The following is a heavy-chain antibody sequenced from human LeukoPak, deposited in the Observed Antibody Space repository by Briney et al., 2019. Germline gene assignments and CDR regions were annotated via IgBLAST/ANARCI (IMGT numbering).Heavy chain of an antibody. J-gene: IGHJ5*02. Sequence: ASVKVSCKASGGTFSSYAISWVRQAPGRGLEWMGGIIPIFGTANYAQKFQGRVTITADKSTSTAYMELSSLRSEDTAVYYYARGVNLGWFDPWGQGTLVTVSS. V-gene: IGHV1-69*06. CDR2: IIPIFGTA. CDR3: ARGVNLGWFDP. D-gene: IGHD3-10*01. CDR1: GGTFSSYA.